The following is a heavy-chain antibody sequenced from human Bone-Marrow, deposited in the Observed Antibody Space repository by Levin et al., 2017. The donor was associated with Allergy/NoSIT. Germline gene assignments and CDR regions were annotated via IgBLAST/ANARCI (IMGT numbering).Heavy chain of an antibody. Sequence: GESLKISCAASGFTCSSYAMNWVRQAPGKGLEWVSVISGSGCSTSHADSVKGRFTISRDHSKNTLYLQMNSLGVEDTAVYYCAKSPGGTSGYVFFDYWGQGSLVTVSS. D-gene: IGHD5-12*01. V-gene: IGHV3-23*01. CDR1: GFTCSSYA. CDR2: ISGSGCST. CDR3: AKSPGGTSGYVFFDY. J-gene: IGHJ4*02.